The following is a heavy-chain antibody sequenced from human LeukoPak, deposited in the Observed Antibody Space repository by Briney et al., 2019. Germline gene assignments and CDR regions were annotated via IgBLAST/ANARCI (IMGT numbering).Heavy chain of an antibody. V-gene: IGHV4-38-2*01. CDR3: ARVLAAAGGGLDY. Sequence: SETLSLTCAVSGYSISSGYYWGWIRQPPGKGLEWIGSIYHSGSTYYNPSLKSRVTISVDTSKNQFSLKLSSVTAADTAVYYCARVLAAAGGGLDYWGQGTLVTVSS. CDR1: GYSISSGYY. D-gene: IGHD6-13*01. CDR2: IYHSGST. J-gene: IGHJ4*02.